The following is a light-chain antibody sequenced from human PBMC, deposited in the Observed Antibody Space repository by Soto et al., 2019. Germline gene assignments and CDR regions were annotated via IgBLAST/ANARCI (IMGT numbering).Light chain of an antibody. CDR3: SSYTFTSTLYV. J-gene: IGLJ1*01. Sequence: QSVLTQPASVSGSPGQSITISCTGSSSDVGGHNYVSWYQQHPGKAPKLMIYEVTKRPSGVSNRFSGSKSGNTAPLTISGLQAEDEADYYCSSYTFTSTLYVFGTGTKVTVL. CDR2: EVT. V-gene: IGLV2-14*01. CDR1: SSDVGGHNY.